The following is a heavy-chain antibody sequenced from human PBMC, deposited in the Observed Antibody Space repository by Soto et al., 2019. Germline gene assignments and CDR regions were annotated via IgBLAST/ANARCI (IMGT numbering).Heavy chain of an antibody. CDR1: GYTFTSYA. Sequence: QVQLVQSGAEVKKPGASVKVSCKASGYTFTSYAMHWVRQAPGQRLEWMGWINAGNGNTKYSQKFQGRVTITRDTSASTAYMELSSLRSEDTAVYYCARDLGVGAASGYWGQGTLVTVSS. J-gene: IGHJ4*02. CDR2: INAGNGNT. D-gene: IGHD1-26*01. CDR3: ARDLGVGAASGY. V-gene: IGHV1-3*01.